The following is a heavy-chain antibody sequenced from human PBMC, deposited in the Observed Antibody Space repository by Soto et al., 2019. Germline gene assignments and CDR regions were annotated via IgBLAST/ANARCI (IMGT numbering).Heavy chain of an antibody. Sequence: ASVKVSCKASGYTFTSYGISWVRQAPGQGLEWMGWISAYNGNTNYAQKLQGRVTMTTDTSTSTAYMELRSLRSDDTAVYYCARDEQNYYYDSSGFSTPWGQGTLVTVSS. CDR3: ARDEQNYYYDSSGFSTP. J-gene: IGHJ5*02. D-gene: IGHD3-22*01. CDR2: ISAYNGNT. CDR1: GYTFTSYG. V-gene: IGHV1-18*01.